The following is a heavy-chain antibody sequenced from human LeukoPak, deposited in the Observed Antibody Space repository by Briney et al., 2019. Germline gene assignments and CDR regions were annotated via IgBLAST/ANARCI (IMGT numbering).Heavy chain of an antibody. J-gene: IGHJ4*02. V-gene: IGHV3-23*01. CDR2: ISGSGGST. CDR1: GFTFSSYA. D-gene: IGHD6-19*01. CDR3: AKTTVAGTVWLGVADY. Sequence: PGGSLRLSCAASGFTFSSYAMSWVRQAPGKGLEWVSAISGSGGSTYYADSVKGRFTISRDNSRNTLYLQMNSLRAEDTAVYYCAKTTVAGTVWLGVADYWGQGTLVTVSS.